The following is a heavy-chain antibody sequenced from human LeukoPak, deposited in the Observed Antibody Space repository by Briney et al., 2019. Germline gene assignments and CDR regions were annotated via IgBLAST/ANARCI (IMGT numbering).Heavy chain of an antibody. D-gene: IGHD2-15*01. Sequence: SETLSLTCTVSGGSISSSSYYWGWIRQPPGKGLEWTGSIYYSGSTYYNPSLKSRVTISVDTSKNQSSLKLSSVTAADTAVYYCARPFIVGDAFDIWGQGTMVTVSS. CDR3: ARPFIVGDAFDI. CDR2: IYYSGST. CDR1: GGSISSSSYY. J-gene: IGHJ3*02. V-gene: IGHV4-39*01.